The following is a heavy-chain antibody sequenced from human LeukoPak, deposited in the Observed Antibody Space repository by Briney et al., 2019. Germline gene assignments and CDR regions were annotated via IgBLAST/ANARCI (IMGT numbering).Heavy chain of an antibody. V-gene: IGHV3-23*01. Sequence: GGPLRLSCAASGFPFSSYWMSWVRQAPGKGLEWVSTISGDGGGTFYADSVKGRFTISRDNSKNTLYLQMNSLRAEDTAVYYCAKVWELRYYFDYWGQGTLVTVSS. J-gene: IGHJ4*02. CDR2: ISGDGGGT. CDR1: GFPFSSYW. D-gene: IGHD1-26*01. CDR3: AKVWELRYYFDY.